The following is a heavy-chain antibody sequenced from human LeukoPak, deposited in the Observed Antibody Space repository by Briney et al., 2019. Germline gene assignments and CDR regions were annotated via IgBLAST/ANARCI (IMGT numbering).Heavy chain of an antibody. D-gene: IGHD4-17*01. V-gene: IGHV3-7*01. CDR3: ARVGSPYTDYGVYYYYYYGMDV. CDR2: IKQDGSEK. Sequence: PGGSLRLSCAASGFTFSSYWMSWVRQAPGKGLEWVANIKQDGSEKYYVDSVKGRFTISRDNAKNSLYLQMNSLRAEDTAVYYCARVGSPYTDYGVYYYYYYGMDVWGQGTTVTVSS. J-gene: IGHJ6*02. CDR1: GFTFSSYW.